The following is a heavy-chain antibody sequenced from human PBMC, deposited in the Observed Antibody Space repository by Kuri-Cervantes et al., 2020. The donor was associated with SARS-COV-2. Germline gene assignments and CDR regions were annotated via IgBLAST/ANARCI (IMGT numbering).Heavy chain of an antibody. CDR3: ARGGLRMWVFED. D-gene: IGHD4-17*01. V-gene: IGHV4-38-2*01. CDR2: IYHSGST. CDR1: GYSISSGYY. J-gene: IGHJ4*02. Sequence: SQTLSLTCAVSGYSISSGYYWGWIRQPPGKGLEWIGSIYHSGSTYYNPSLKSRVTISVDTSKNEFSLNLSSVTAADTAVYYCARGGLRMWVFEDWGQGTLVTVSS.